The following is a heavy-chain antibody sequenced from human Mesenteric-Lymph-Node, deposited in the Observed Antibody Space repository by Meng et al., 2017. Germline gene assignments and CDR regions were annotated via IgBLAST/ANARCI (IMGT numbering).Heavy chain of an antibody. CDR3: ARFIDWNPWFDP. J-gene: IGHJ5*02. Sequence: SETLSLTCTVSGGSISSSSYYWGWIRQPPGKGLEWIGSIYYSGSTNYNPSLKSRVTISVDTSKNQFSLKLSSVTAADTAVYYCARFIDWNPWFDPWGQGTLVTVSS. D-gene: IGHD1-1*01. CDR2: IYYSGST. CDR1: GGSISSSSYY. V-gene: IGHV4-39*07.